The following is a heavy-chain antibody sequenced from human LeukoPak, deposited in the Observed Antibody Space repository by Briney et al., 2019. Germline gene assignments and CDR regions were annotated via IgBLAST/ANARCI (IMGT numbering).Heavy chain of an antibody. D-gene: IGHD3-10*01. CDR1: GDTFTGYY. V-gene: IGHV1-2*06. J-gene: IGHJ6*02. Sequence: GASVKVSCKASGDTFTGYYMHWVRQAPGQGLEWMGRINPNSGGTNYAQKFQGRVTMTRDTSISTAYMELSRLRSDDTAVYYCARGPYYYGSGGFYGMDVWGQGTTVTVSS. CDR2: INPNSGGT. CDR3: ARGPYYYGSGGFYGMDV.